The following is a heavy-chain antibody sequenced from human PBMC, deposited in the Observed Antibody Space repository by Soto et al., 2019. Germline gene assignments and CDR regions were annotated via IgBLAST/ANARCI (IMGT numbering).Heavy chain of an antibody. CDR3: AKDNGPPGTRDWHFDL. Sequence: EVQLLESGGGSVQPGGSLRLSCAASGFTLTSYAMSWVRQAPGKGLQWVSGISRTGAGTYYIDAVKGRFTISRDNSKNTLYVQMNSLRAEDTAVYYCAKDNGPPGTRDWHFDLWGRGTLVTVSS. J-gene: IGHJ2*01. CDR2: ISRTGAGT. CDR1: GFTLTSYA. V-gene: IGHV3-23*01. D-gene: IGHD2-8*01.